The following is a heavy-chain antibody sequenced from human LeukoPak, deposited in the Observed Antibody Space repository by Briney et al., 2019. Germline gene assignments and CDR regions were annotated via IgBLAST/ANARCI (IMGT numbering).Heavy chain of an antibody. Sequence: GGSLRLSCTAPGFSFTNYRMTWVRQAPGEGLEWVSSISSDSSRIFYADSVKGRFTISRDNGGNSVYLHMSRLRADDTAIYYCARGNNYGADCWGRGSLVTVSS. CDR3: ARGNNYGADC. CDR1: GFSFTNYR. CDR2: ISSDSSRI. D-gene: IGHD4-17*01. J-gene: IGHJ4*01. V-gene: IGHV3-48*01.